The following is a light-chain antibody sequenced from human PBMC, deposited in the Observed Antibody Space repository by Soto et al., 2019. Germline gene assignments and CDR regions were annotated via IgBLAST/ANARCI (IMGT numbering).Light chain of an antibody. CDR3: EQDISQCP. Sequence: MSKSSVTLSSSASDSVTITCRASQSISSWLAWYQQKPGKAPKLLIYKASSLESGVPSRFSGSGSGTEFTLTIIFQQPDGIGAYSWEQDISQCPSGQLTK. J-gene: IGKJ1*01. CDR1: QSISSW. CDR2: KAS. V-gene: IGKV1-5*03.